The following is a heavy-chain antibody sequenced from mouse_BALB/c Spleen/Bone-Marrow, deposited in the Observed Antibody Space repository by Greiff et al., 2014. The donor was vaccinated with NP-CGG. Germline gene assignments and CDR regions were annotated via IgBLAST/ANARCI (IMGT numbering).Heavy chain of an antibody. Sequence: EVKLVESGGGLVKPGGSLKLSCAASGFTFSDYYMYWVRQTPEKRLEWVATISDGGSYTYYPDSVKGRFTISRDNAKNNLCLQMSSLKSEDTAMYYCANYYGSTWFAYWGQGALVTVSA. CDR1: GFTFSDYY. V-gene: IGHV5-4*02. CDR2: ISDGGSYT. J-gene: IGHJ3*01. D-gene: IGHD1-1*01. CDR3: ANYYGSTWFAY.